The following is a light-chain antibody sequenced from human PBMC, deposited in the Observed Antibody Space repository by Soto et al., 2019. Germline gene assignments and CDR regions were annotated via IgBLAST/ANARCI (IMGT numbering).Light chain of an antibody. CDR1: QGISNY. J-gene: IGKJ3*01. CDR3: QKYHNAPFT. V-gene: IGKV1-27*01. CDR2: AAS. Sequence: DIQMTQSPSSLSASVGDRVTITCRASQGISNYLAWYQQKLGKVPKLLIYAASTLQSGVPSRFSGSGSGTDFTLTTSSLQPEDVAIYYCQKYHNAPFTFGPGTKVDIK.